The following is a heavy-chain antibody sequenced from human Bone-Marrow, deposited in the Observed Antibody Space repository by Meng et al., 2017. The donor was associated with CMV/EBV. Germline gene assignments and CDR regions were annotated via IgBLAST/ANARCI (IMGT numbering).Heavy chain of an antibody. J-gene: IGHJ6*02. V-gene: IGHV1-69*05. D-gene: IGHD6-6*01. CDR1: GGTFRSYV. CDR3: IIESSSSSPYYYYGMDV. CDR2: IIPLFGTT. Sequence: SVKVSCKASGGTFRSYVISWVRQAPGQGLEWMGGIIPLFGTTNYAQKFQGRVTITTDDSTSTAYMELSSLRSEDTAVYYCIIESSSSSPYYYYGMDVWGQGTTVTVSS.